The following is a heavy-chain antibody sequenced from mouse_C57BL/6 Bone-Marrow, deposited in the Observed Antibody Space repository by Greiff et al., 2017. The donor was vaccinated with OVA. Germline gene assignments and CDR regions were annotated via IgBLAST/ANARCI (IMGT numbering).Heavy chain of an antibody. CDR1: GYTFTDYN. D-gene: IGHD3-3*01. Sequence: VQLQQSGPELVKPGASVKIPCKASGYTFTDYNMDWVKQSHGKSLEWIGDINPNNGGTIYNQKFKGKATLTVDKSSSTAYMELRSLTSEDTAVYYCARRDEFAYWGQGTLVTVSA. J-gene: IGHJ3*01. CDR2: INPNNGGT. V-gene: IGHV1-18*01. CDR3: ARRDEFAY.